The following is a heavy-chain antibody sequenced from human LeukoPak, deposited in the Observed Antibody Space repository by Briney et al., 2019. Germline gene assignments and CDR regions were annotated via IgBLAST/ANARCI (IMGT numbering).Heavy chain of an antibody. CDR3: ARDRGYYDSSGYYFGYYYYGMDV. CDR2: ISSSGSTI. Sequence: GGSLRLSCAASGFTFSSYEMNWVRQAPGKGLEWVSYISSSGSTIYYADSVKGRFTISRDNAKNSLYLQMNSLRAEDTAVHYCARDRGYYDSSGYYFGYYYYGMDVWGQGTTVTVSS. D-gene: IGHD3-22*01. J-gene: IGHJ6*02. CDR1: GFTFSSYE. V-gene: IGHV3-48*03.